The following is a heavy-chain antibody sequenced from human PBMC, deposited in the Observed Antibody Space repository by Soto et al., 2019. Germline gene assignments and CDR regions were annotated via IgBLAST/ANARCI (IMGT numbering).Heavy chain of an antibody. CDR1: GFTFSNYW. V-gene: IGHV3-74*01. D-gene: IGHD3-22*01. Sequence: GGSRRLSCAASGFTFSNYWMHWVRQAPGKGLVWVSWINSDGSSTTYADSVKGRFTISRDNAKNTLYLQMNSLRAEDAAVYYCARGGPSYYYDSSGHRAKLDFWGQGTLVTVSS. CDR2: INSDGSST. CDR3: ARGGPSYYYDSSGHRAKLDF. J-gene: IGHJ4*02.